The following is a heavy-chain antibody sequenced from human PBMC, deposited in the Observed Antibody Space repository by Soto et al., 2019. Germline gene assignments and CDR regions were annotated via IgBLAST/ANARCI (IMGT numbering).Heavy chain of an antibody. D-gene: IGHD3-22*01. CDR1: GGTFSSYA. CDR2: IIPNFGTA. CDR3: ATTLASSGYYYSAEYFQH. J-gene: IGHJ1*01. V-gene: IGHV1-69*01. Sequence: QVQLVQSGAEVKKPGSSVKVSCKASGGTFSSYAISWVRQAPGQGLEWMGGIIPNFGTANYAQKFQGRVTITADESTSTAYMELSSLRSEDTAVYYCATTLASSGYYYSAEYFQHWGQGTLVTVSS.